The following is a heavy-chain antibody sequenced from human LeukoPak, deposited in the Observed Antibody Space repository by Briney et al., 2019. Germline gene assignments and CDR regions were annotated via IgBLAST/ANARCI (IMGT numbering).Heavy chain of an antibody. J-gene: IGHJ4*02. CDR3: ARLTIFGVVIPNYFDY. Sequence: GESLKISCKGSGYSFTSYWIGWERQMPGKGLEWMGIIYPGDSDTRYSPSFQGQVTISADKSISTAYLQWSSLKASDTAMYYCARLTIFGVVIPNYFDYWGQGTLVTVSS. CDR1: GYSFTSYW. V-gene: IGHV5-51*01. D-gene: IGHD3-3*01. CDR2: IYPGDSDT.